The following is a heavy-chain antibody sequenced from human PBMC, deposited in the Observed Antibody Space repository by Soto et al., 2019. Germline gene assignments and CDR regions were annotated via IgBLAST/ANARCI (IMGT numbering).Heavy chain of an antibody. Sequence: PGESLKLSCEGSGYTFTTYWVAWVRQMPGKGLEWVGSIYPGDSDSRYNPSVQGQVTISADRSISTAYLQWNSLKASDTAMYFCARHKGYCSSTSCYGMDVWGQGTTVTVPS. CDR1: GYTFTTYW. CDR2: IYPGDSDS. CDR3: ARHKGYCSSTSCYGMDV. V-gene: IGHV5-51*01. J-gene: IGHJ6*02. D-gene: IGHD2-15*01.